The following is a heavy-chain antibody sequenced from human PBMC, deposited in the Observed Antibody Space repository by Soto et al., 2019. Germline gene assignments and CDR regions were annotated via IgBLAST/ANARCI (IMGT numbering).Heavy chain of an antibody. CDR1: GFTFTSSA. Sequence: QMQLVQSGPEVKKPGTSVKVSCKASGFTFTSSAVQWVRQSRGQRLEWIGWLVVGSCNTNYAQKFQERVTITRDMSTSTAYMELSSLRSEDTAVYYCAAESDYGDFKASLRWNFDLRGRGTKVTVSS. CDR2: LVVGSCNT. D-gene: IGHD4-17*01. V-gene: IGHV1-58*01. J-gene: IGHJ2*01. CDR3: AAESDYGDFKASLRWNFDL.